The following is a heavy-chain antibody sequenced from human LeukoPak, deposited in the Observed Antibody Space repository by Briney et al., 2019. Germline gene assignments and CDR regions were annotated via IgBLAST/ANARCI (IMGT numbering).Heavy chain of an antibody. V-gene: IGHV3-21*01. CDR2: ISSSSSYI. Sequence: ETLSLTCTVSGGSISSYYWSWVRQAPGKGLEWVSSISSSSSYIYYADSVKGRFTISRDNAKNSLYLQMNSLRAEDTAVYYCAREDDTAMVTRWFDPWGQGTLVTVSS. J-gene: IGHJ5*02. D-gene: IGHD5-18*01. CDR1: GGSISSYY. CDR3: AREDDTAMVTRWFDP.